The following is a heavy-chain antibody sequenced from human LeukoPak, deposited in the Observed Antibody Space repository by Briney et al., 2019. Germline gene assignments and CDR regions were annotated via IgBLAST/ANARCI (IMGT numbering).Heavy chain of an antibody. CDR1: GGTFSSYA. V-gene: IGHV1-69*01. Sequence: GSSVKVSCKASGGTFSSYAISWVRQAPGQGLEWMGGIIPIFGTANYAQKFQGRVTITADESTSTAYMELSSLRSEDTAVYYCARGGGRYSCSGGSCYSTATPNYYYYYMDVWGKGTTVTISS. D-gene: IGHD2-15*01. CDR2: IIPIFGTA. J-gene: IGHJ6*03. CDR3: ARGGGRYSCSGGSCYSTATPNYYYYYMDV.